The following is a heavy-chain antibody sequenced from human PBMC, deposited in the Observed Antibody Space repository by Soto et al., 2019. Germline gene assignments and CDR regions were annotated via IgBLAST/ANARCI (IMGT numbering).Heavy chain of an antibody. D-gene: IGHD2-15*01. CDR2: INAGNGNT. CDR3: ARGTVVVAAAFDY. J-gene: IGHJ4*02. V-gene: IGHV1-3*01. Sequence: ASVKVSCKASGYTFTSYAMHWVRQAPGQRLEWMGWINAGNGNTKYSQKFQGRVTITRDTSASTAYMELSSLRSEETAVYYCARGTVVVAAAFDYWGQGTLVTVSS. CDR1: GYTFTSYA.